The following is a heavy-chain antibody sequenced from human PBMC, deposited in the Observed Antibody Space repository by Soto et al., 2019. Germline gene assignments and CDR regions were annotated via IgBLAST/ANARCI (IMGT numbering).Heavy chain of an antibody. J-gene: IGHJ4*02. CDR3: ARGFYGVRTDFDY. V-gene: IGHV4-34*01. D-gene: IGHD4-17*01. CDR1: GGSFSGYY. CDR2: INHSGST. Sequence: PSETLSLTCAVYGGSFSGYYWSWIRQPPGKGLEWIGEINHSGSTNYNPSLKSRVTISVDTSKNQFSLKLSSVTAADTAVYYCARGFYGVRTDFDYWGQGTLVTVS.